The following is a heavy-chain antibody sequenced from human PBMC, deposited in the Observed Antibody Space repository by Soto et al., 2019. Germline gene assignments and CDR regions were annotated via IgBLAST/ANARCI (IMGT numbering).Heavy chain of an antibody. J-gene: IGHJ3*02. V-gene: IGHV3-48*03. D-gene: IGHD3-22*01. CDR2: ISSSGSTI. CDR3: ARIARPTIVVVEDACDI. CDR1: GFTFSSYE. Sequence: GGSLRLSCAASGFTFSSYEMNWFRQAPGKGLEWVSYISSSGSTIYYADSVKGRFTISRDNAKNSLYLQMNSLRAEDTAVYYCARIARPTIVVVEDACDISGKGKIVTVS.